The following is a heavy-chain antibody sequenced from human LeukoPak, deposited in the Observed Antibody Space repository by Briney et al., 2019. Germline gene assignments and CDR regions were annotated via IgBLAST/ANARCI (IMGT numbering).Heavy chain of an antibody. CDR2: INPNSGGT. J-gene: IGHJ4*02. V-gene: IGHV1-2*02. CDR1: GYTFTGYY. Sequence: ASVKVSCKASGYTFTGYYMHWVRQAPGQGLEWMGWINPNSGGTNYAQKFQGRVTMTRDTSISTAYMELSRLRSDDTAVYYCARAFPSMITFGGVIDPDHYFDYWGQGTLVTVSS. CDR3: ARAFPSMITFGGVIDPDHYFDY. D-gene: IGHD3-16*02.